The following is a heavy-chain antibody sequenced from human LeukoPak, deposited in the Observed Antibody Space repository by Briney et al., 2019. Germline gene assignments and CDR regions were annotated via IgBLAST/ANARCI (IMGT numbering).Heavy chain of an antibody. CDR1: DDSISDYY. CDR2: FHNSGTS. V-gene: IGHV4-59*01. Sequence: SETLSLTCTVSDDSISDYYRGWIRQPPGKGLEWIGYFHNSGTSTYNPSLKSRVTISADTSKNQFSLKLNSLTTADAAVYYCTRGAGWLIDYWGQGILVTVSS. D-gene: IGHD3-16*01. J-gene: IGHJ4*02. CDR3: TRGAGWLIDY.